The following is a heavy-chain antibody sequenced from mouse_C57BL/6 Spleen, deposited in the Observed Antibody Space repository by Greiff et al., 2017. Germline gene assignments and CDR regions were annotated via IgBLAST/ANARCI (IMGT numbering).Heavy chain of an antibody. CDR1: GYTFTDYY. D-gene: IGHD2-5*01. CDR3: AIDSNYFAWFAY. Sequence: VKLVESGAELVRPGASVKLSCKASGYTFTDYYINWVKQRPGQGLEWIARIYPGSGNTYYNEKFKGKATLTAEKSSSTAYMQLSSLTSEDSAVYFCAIDSNYFAWFAYWGQGTLVTVSA. J-gene: IGHJ3*01. CDR2: IYPGSGNT. V-gene: IGHV1-76*01.